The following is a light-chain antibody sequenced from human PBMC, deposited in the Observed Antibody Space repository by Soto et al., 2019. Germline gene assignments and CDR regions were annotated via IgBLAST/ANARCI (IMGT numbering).Light chain of an antibody. CDR1: TSDVGGYNY. CDR3: SSYASSSSYV. Sequence: QSALTQPASVSGSPGQSITISCTGTTSDVGGYNYVSWYQHHPGNAPKLMIYDVSNRPSGVSNRFSGYKSGNTASLTIAGHQAEDEDDYYCSSYASSSSYVFGTGTKVTVL. J-gene: IGLJ1*01. CDR2: DVS. V-gene: IGLV2-14*03.